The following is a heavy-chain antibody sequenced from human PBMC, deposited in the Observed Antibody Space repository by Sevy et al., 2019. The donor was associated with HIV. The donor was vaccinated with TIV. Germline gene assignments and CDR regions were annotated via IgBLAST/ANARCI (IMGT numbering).Heavy chain of an antibody. Sequence: GGSLRLSCAATGFTFSNYAMHWVRQAPGKGMEWVAIIWSDGAYQYHGDSVKGRFPISRDKSKNTLYLQMNNVRVGDTAVYYCARGGYYYDNAAYYALDSWGQGTLVTVPS. CDR1: GFTFSNYA. D-gene: IGHD3-22*01. CDR3: ARGGYYYDNAAYYALDS. V-gene: IGHV3-33*01. J-gene: IGHJ4*02. CDR2: IWSDGAYQ.